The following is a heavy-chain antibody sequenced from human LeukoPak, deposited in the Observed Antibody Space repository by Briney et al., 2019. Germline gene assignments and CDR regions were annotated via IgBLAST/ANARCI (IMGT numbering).Heavy chain of an antibody. CDR2: LYHSGST. V-gene: IGHV4-38-2*02. CDR3: ARDIHRGGLYQSLGY. D-gene: IGHD3-16*01. Sequence: SETLSLTCTVSGYFIRSGFYWGWIRQPPGKGLEWIGSLYHSGSTYYNPSLESRVTISLDTSKNQLSLKLTSVTAADAAVYYCARDIHRGGLYQSLGYWGQGTLVTVSS. J-gene: IGHJ4*02. CDR1: GYFIRSGFY.